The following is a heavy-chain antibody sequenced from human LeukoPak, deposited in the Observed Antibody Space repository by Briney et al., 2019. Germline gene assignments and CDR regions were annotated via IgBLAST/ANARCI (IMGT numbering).Heavy chain of an antibody. D-gene: IGHD2-15*01. CDR3: ARAHDTLVGGNNWFDP. J-gene: IGHJ5*02. CDR1: GYTFTSYG. V-gene: IGHV1-18*01. Sequence: ASVKVSCKASGYTFTSYGISWVRQAPGQGLEWMGWISAYNGNTNYAQKLQGRVTMTTDTSTSTAYMELRSLRSDDTAVYYCARAHDTLVGGNNWFDPWGQGTLVTVSS. CDR2: ISAYNGNT.